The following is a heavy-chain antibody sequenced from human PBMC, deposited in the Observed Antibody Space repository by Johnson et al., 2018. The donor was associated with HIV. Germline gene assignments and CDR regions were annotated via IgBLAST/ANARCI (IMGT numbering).Heavy chain of an antibody. V-gene: IGHV3-30*04. CDR1: GFTFSSYA. Sequence: QVQLVESGGGVVQPGGSLRLSCAASGFTFSSYAMHWVRQAPGKGLEWVAVISYDGSNNYYADSVKGRFTISRDNSKNTLYLQMTSLRAEDTAVYYCARVAPAHDAFDIWGQGTMVTVSS. CDR3: ARVAPAHDAFDI. J-gene: IGHJ3*02. D-gene: IGHD2-2*01. CDR2: ISYDGSNN.